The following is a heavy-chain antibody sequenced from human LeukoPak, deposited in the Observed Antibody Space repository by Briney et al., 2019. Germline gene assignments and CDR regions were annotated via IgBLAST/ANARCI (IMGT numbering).Heavy chain of an antibody. CDR1: GFTFSTYG. CDR3: GKEGTTGRKNYYYYMDV. V-gene: IGHV3-33*06. J-gene: IGHJ6*03. CDR2: IWYDGSNK. D-gene: IGHD1-7*01. Sequence: GGSLRLSCAASGFTFSTYGMHWVRQAPGKGLEWVAVIWYDGSNKYYADSVKGRFTISRDNSKNTLYLQMNSLRAEDTAVYYCGKEGTTGRKNYYYYMDVWGKGTTVTVSS.